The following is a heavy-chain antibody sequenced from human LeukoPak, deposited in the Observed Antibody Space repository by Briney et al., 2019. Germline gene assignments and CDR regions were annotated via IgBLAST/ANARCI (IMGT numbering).Heavy chain of an antibody. V-gene: IGHV3-30*02. CDR2: IRYDGSNK. D-gene: IGHD6-13*01. Sequence: GGSLRLSCTASGFTFSTYAMSWVRQAPGKGLEWVAFIRYDGSNKYYADSVKGRFTISRDNSKNTLYLQMNSLRAEDTAVYYCAKDSIRAAAAPTLPDYWGQGTLVTVSS. J-gene: IGHJ4*02. CDR3: AKDSIRAAAAPTLPDY. CDR1: GFTFSTYA.